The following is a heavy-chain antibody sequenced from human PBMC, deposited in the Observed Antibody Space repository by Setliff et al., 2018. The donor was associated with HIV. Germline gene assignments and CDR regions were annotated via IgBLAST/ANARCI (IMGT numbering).Heavy chain of an antibody. D-gene: IGHD1-26*01. CDR3: ARLTSTTNSYDF. Sequence: PSETLSLTCFVSGGAISSSYWTWIRQSAGKGLEWLGYIYYSGTTSYNPSLQSRLTLSLDTSKSRFSLKLTSVTAADTAVYFCARLTSTTNSYDFWGQGMLVTVSS. V-gene: IGHV4-59*12. CDR1: GGAISSSY. CDR2: IYYSGTT. J-gene: IGHJ4*02.